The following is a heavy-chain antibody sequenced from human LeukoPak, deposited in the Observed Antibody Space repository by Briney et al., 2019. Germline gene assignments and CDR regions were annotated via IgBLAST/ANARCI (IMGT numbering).Heavy chain of an antibody. Sequence: PGGSLRLSCAASGFTFSSYAMSWVRQAPGKGREWVSLINDSGGNTYYADSVKGRFTISRDNSKNTLFLQMSSLRAEDTAVYYCAKTSAGIRGGYFDYWGQGTLVTVSS. D-gene: IGHD3-10*01. CDR1: GFTFSSYA. V-gene: IGHV3-23*01. CDR2: INDSGGNT. CDR3: AKTSAGIRGGYFDY. J-gene: IGHJ4*02.